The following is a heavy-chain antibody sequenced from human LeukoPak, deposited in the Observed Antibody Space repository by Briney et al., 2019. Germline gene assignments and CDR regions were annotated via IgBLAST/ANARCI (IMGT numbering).Heavy chain of an antibody. J-gene: IGHJ3*02. CDR3: ARPLVVGTNVAFEI. V-gene: IGHV4-34*01. CDR2: INHSGST. CDR1: GGSFSGYH. D-gene: IGHD3-22*01. Sequence: PSETLSLTCAVYGGSFSGYHWSWIRQPPGKGLEWIGEINHSGSTNYNPSLKSRVTLSVDTSKKQFSLKLTSVTAADTAVYYCARPLVVGTNVAFEIWGQGTMVTVSS.